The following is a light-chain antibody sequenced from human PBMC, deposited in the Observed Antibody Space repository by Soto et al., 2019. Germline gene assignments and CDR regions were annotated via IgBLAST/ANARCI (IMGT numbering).Light chain of an antibody. J-gene: IGLJ1*01. CDR1: SSDVGGYNY. Sequence: QSALTQPRSVSGSPRQSVTISCTVTSSDVGGYNYVSWYQQNPGKAPKLMIHDVTKRPSGVPDRFSGSKSGNTASLTISGLQAEDEADYYCCSYAGNYTYVFVTGTKLTVL. CDR3: CSYAGNYTYV. V-gene: IGLV2-11*01. CDR2: DVT.